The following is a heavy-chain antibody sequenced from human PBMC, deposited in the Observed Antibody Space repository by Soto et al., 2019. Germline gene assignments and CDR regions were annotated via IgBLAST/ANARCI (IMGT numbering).Heavy chain of an antibody. D-gene: IGHD3-22*01. V-gene: IGHV3-30-3*01. Sequence: GGSLRLSCAASGFTFSSYAMHWVHQAPGKGLEWVAVISYDGSNKYYADSVKGRFTISRDNSKNTLYLQMNSLRAEDTAVYYCARAARAGYSSGSVVQFDYWGQGTLVTVSS. J-gene: IGHJ4*02. CDR2: ISYDGSNK. CDR1: GFTFSSYA. CDR3: ARAARAGYSSGSVVQFDY.